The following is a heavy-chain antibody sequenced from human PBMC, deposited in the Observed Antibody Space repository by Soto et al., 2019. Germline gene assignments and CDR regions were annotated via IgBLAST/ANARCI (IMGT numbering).Heavy chain of an antibody. V-gene: IGHV4-39*01. CDR2: IYYSGST. CDR1: GGSISSSSYY. D-gene: IGHD6-6*01. CDR3: ARLGSSSIAARPTSYYYYMDV. J-gene: IGHJ6*03. Sequence: SETLSLTCTVSGGSISSSSYYWGWIRQPPGKGLEWIGSIYYSGSTYYNPSLKSRVTISVDTSKNQFSLKLSSVTAADTAVYYCARLGSSSIAARPTSYYYYMDVWGKGTTVTVSS.